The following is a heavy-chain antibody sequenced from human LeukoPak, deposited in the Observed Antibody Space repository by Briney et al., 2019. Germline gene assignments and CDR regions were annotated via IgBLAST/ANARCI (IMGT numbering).Heavy chain of an antibody. V-gene: IGHV3-30*18. Sequence: GGSLRLSCAASGFSFISYGMHWVRQAPGKGLEWVGVISDDGRNKKYADSVKGRFTISRDNSKDTLYLQMNSLRDEDTAVYYCAKRPSDYGDYVTCFDYWGQGTLVTVSS. D-gene: IGHD4-17*01. CDR3: AKRPSDYGDYVTCFDY. CDR1: GFSFISYG. J-gene: IGHJ4*02. CDR2: ISDDGRNK.